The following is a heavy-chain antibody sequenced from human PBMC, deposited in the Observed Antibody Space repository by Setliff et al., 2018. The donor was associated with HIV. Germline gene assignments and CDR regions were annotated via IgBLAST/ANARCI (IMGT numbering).Heavy chain of an antibody. Sequence: SVKVSCKASGGTFSSYAISWVRQAPGQGLEWMGGIIPIFGTANYAQKFQGRVTITTDESTSTAYMELRSLRSEDTAVYYCATAQGIATANFDYWGQGTLVTVSS. CDR2: IIPIFGTA. J-gene: IGHJ4*02. D-gene: IGHD6-13*01. CDR3: ATAQGIATANFDY. V-gene: IGHV1-69*05. CDR1: GGTFSSYA.